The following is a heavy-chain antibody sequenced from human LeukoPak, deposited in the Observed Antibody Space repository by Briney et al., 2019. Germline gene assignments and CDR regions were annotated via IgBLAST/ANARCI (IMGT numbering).Heavy chain of an antibody. CDR3: ARDDSIITTLGAFDI. V-gene: IGHV3-21*01. J-gene: IGHJ3*02. Sequence: GGSLRLSCAASGFTVSSSYMNWVRQGPGKGLEWVSSISSSSSYIYYADSVKGRFTISRDNAKNSLYLQMNSLRAEDTAVYYCARDDSIITTLGAFDIWGQGTMVTVSS. CDR1: GFTVSSSY. D-gene: IGHD3-10*01. CDR2: ISSSSSYI.